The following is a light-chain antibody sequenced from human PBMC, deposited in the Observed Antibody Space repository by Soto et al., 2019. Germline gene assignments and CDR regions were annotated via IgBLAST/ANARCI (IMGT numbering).Light chain of an antibody. CDR2: GTS. V-gene: IGKV3-20*01. CDR3: PHYGIPNT. CDR1: QSVSSRS. Sequence: DIVLVESPRTLSLSPGERATLSCRARQSVSSRSLAWYQQKGGQAHRLLIYGTSRRATGLPDRFSGSGSGTDFTLTSSRLDPVVFAGYYCPHYGIPNTVGHGTTV. J-gene: IGKJ2*01.